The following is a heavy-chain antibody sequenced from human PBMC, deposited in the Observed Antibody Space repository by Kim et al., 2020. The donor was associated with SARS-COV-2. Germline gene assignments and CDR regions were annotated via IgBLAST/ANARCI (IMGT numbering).Heavy chain of an antibody. CDR3: ARQVDYSSGFDY. D-gene: IGHD6-19*01. V-gene: IGHV5-51*01. J-gene: IGHJ4*02. Sequence: RYSPSFQGQVTSSADKSISTAYLQWSSLKASETAMYYCARQVDYSSGFDYWGQGTLVTVSS.